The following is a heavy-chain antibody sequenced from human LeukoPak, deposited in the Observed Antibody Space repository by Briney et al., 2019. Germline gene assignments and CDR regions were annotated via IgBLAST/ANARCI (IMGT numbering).Heavy chain of an antibody. CDR2: IYPGDPDT. J-gene: IGHJ1*01. Sequence: GESLNISCKGSGYSFTSYWIGWVRQMPGKGLDWMGIIYPGDPDTRYSPSFQGQVTISADKSLTTAYLQWRSLKASDTAMYYCARGFGSTWLEFWGQGTLVTVSS. CDR1: GYSFTSYW. CDR3: ARGFGSTWLEF. D-gene: IGHD6-13*01. V-gene: IGHV5-51*01.